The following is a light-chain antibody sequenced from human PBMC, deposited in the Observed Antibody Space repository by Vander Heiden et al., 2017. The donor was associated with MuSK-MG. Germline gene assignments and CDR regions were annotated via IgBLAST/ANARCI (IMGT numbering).Light chain of an antibody. CDR2: RNK. Sequence: SVLTQPPSASGTPGQRVTISCSGSRSKIGSNTVNWYQQLPGTAPKPLIYRNKQRPSGVPDRFSGSKSGTSASLAISGLQSEDEADYYCAAWDDSLNAYYVFGTGTKVTVL. J-gene: IGLJ1*01. V-gene: IGLV1-44*01. CDR1: RSKIGSNT. CDR3: AAWDDSLNAYYV.